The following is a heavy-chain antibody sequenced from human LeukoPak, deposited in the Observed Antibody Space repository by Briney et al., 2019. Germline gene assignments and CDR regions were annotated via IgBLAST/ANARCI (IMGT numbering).Heavy chain of an antibody. CDR2: IIPIFGTA. CDR1: GGTFSSYA. CDR3: ARGPLIVGATTGYYYYMDV. J-gene: IGHJ6*03. Sequence: ASVKVSCKACGGTFSSYAISWVRQAPGQGLEGMGGIIPIFGTANYAQKFQGRVTITADESTSTAYMELSSLRSEDTAVYYCARGPLIVGATTGYYYYMDVWGKGTTVTVSS. V-gene: IGHV1-69*13. D-gene: IGHD1-26*01.